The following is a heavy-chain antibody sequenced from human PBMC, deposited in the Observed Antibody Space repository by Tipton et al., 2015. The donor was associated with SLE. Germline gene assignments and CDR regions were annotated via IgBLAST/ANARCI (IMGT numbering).Heavy chain of an antibody. V-gene: IGHV4-38-2*02. Sequence: LRLSCIVSRYSISSGYYWGWMRQAPGKELEWVGSFYHSANTYYNPSLTSRVTISVDTSKNQFSLKLSSVTAADTAVYYCARADGYSYGLDYFDYWGQGTLVTVSS. CDR1: RYSISSGYY. D-gene: IGHD5-18*01. CDR3: ARADGYSYGLDYFDY. CDR2: FYHSANT. J-gene: IGHJ4*02.